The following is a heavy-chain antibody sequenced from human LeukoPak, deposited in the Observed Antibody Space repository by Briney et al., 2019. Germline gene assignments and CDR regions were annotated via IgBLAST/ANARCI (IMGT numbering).Heavy chain of an antibody. V-gene: IGHV3-30-3*01. J-gene: IGHJ4*02. D-gene: IGHD2-2*01. CDR3: ASLYCTHTTCYYFDY. CDR2: ISYDGSNK. Sequence: GGSLRLSCAASGFTFSSYAMHWVRQAPGKGLEWVAVISYDGSNKYYADSVKGRFTISRDNSRNSLYLQMNSLRAEDTAVYYCASLYCTHTTCYYFDYWGQGTLVSVSS. CDR1: GFTFSSYA.